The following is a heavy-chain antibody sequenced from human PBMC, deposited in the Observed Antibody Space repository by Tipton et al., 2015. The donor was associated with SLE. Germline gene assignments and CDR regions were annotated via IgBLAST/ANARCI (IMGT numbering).Heavy chain of an antibody. D-gene: IGHD3-10*01. CDR3: ARTFPSYYGWGSHSRLDL. J-gene: IGHJ5*02. CDR1: GDSLSNYY. CDR2: IDQSGTP. V-gene: IGHV4-59*08. Sequence: TLSLTCNVSGDSLSNYYWTWIRQSPGKGLEWIGNIDQSGTPNYNSSLKSRLSISADTSKNQLSLTLTSVTAADTAVYYCARTFPSYYGWGSHSRLDLWGQGTLVTVSS.